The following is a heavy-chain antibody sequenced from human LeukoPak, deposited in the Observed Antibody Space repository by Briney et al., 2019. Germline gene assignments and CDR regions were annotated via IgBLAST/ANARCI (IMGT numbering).Heavy chain of an antibody. Sequence: SETLSLTCTVSGGSISSYYWSWIRQPPGKGLEWIGYIYYSGSTNYNPSLKSRVTISVDTSKNQFSLKLSSVTAADTAVYYCARFPRRPGTSLDYWGQGTLVTVSS. CDR2: IYYSGST. J-gene: IGHJ4*02. CDR3: ARFPRRPGTSLDY. CDR1: GGSISSYY. V-gene: IGHV4-59*12.